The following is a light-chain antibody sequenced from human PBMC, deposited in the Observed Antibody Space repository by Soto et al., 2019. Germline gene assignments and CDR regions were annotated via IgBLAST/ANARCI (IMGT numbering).Light chain of an antibody. Sequence: QSVLTQPPSVSAAPRRKVTISCSGSSSNIGNNFVSWYQHLPGTAPKLLIYDNNKRPSGIPDRFSGTKSGTSATLGITGLQTGDEAHYYCATWDSSLIAGVFGGGTKVTVL. V-gene: IGLV1-51*01. J-gene: IGLJ2*01. CDR1: SSNIGNNF. CDR2: DNN. CDR3: ATWDSSLIAGV.